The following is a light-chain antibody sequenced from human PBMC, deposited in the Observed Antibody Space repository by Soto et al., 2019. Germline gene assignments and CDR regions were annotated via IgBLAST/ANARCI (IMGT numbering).Light chain of an antibody. CDR2: AAS. Sequence: EIVMTQSPATLSVSPGERAILSCRASQSISINLAWYQQKPGQAPRLLIYAASNRATGVPARFSGSWSGTDFTLTISRLEPEDFAVYYCQQYGNSPITFGQGTRLEIK. CDR1: QSISIN. CDR3: QQYGNSPIT. V-gene: IGKV3-15*01. J-gene: IGKJ5*01.